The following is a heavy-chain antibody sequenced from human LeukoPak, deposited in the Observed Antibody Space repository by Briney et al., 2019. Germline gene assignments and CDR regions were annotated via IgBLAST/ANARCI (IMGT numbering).Heavy chain of an antibody. CDR2: ISYDGSNK. CDR3: AKSSIAADIDY. D-gene: IGHD6-13*01. CDR1: GFTFGSYG. J-gene: IGHJ4*02. V-gene: IGHV3-30*18. Sequence: GGSLRLSCAASGFTFGSYGMHWVRQAPGKGLEWVAVISYDGSNKYYADSVKGRFTISRDNSKNTLYLQMNSLRAEDTAVYYCAKSSIAADIDYWGQGTLVTVSS.